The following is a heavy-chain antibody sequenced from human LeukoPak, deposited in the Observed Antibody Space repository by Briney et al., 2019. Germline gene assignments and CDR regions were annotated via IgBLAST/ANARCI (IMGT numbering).Heavy chain of an antibody. J-gene: IGHJ4*02. CDR3: ARFGSDSFGYKYYFDS. CDR1: GGSISTYY. CDR2: INYSGTT. V-gene: IGHV4-59*08. D-gene: IGHD3-22*01. Sequence: SETLSLTCGVSGGSISTYYWSWIRQPPGKGLEWIGYINYSGTTNYNPSLKSRVTISVDTSKNHFSLRLSSVTAADTAVYFCARFGSDSFGYKYYFDSWGQGILVTVSS.